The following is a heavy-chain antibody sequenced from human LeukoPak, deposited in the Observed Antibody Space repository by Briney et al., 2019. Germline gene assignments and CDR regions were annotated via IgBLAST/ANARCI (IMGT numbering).Heavy chain of an antibody. CDR3: ARYSYGRDYFDY. V-gene: IGHV4-59*01. D-gene: IGHD5-18*01. CDR1: GGSISSYY. CDR2: NYYSGST. Sequence: PSETLSLTCTVSGGSISSYYWSWIRQPPGKGLEWIGYNYYSGSTNYNPSLKSRVTISVDTSKNQFSLKLSSVTAADTAVYYCARYSYGRDYFDYWGQGTLVTVSS. J-gene: IGHJ4*02.